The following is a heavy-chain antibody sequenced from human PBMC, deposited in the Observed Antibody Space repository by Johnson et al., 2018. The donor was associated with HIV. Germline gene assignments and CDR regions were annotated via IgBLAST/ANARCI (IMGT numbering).Heavy chain of an antibody. CDR3: ARGISNWNYFDDDAFDI. Sequence: VQLVESGGGLVQPGGSLRLSCAASGFTVSSNYMSWVRQAPGKGLEGVSVIYSGGSTYYADSGKGRFTISRDNSKKTLYLQMNSLRAEDTAVYYCARGISNWNYFDDDAFDIWGQGTMVTVSS. CDR2: IYSGGST. D-gene: IGHD1-7*01. V-gene: IGHV3-66*01. J-gene: IGHJ3*02. CDR1: GFTVSSNY.